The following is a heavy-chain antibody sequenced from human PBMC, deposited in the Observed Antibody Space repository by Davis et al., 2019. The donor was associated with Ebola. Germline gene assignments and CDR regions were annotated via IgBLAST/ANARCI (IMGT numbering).Heavy chain of an antibody. Sequence: GESLKISCVASGFTFSTYWMHWVRQAPGKGLVWVSRIKSDGSSTYYADSVKGRFTISRDNAKNTLYLQMNSLRDEDTAVYYCADQKNYASDIWGQGTMVTVSS. J-gene: IGHJ3*02. CDR3: ADQKNYASDI. CDR1: GFTFSTYW. CDR2: IKSDGSST. V-gene: IGHV3-74*01.